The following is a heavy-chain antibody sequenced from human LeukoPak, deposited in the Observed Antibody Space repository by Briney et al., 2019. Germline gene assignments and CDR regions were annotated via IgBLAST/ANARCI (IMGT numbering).Heavy chain of an antibody. V-gene: IGHV3-23*01. Sequence: GGSLRLSCVVSGFSFGSEAMSWVRQAPGRGLEWVSSISPGGGTTYYADSVKGRFTISRDNSENTLYVEMNSLRAEDTAIYYCAKSRSGSANWALRIFDNWGQGTLVSVSS. CDR2: ISPGGGTT. CDR1: GFSFGSEA. J-gene: IGHJ4*02. D-gene: IGHD3-10*01. CDR3: AKSRSGSANWALRIFDN.